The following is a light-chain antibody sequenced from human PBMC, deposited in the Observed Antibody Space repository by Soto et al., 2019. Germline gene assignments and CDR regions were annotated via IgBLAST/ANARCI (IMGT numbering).Light chain of an antibody. V-gene: IGKV1-5*01. J-gene: IGKJ5*01. Sequence: DIQMTQSPSTLSAFVGDRVTITCRASQSIGRWLAWYQQKPGKAPKLLIYDASTLESGVPSRFSGSGSGTEFTLTISSLQPEDFATYYCLQHKSYPITFGQGTRLEIK. CDR1: QSIGRW. CDR2: DAS. CDR3: LQHKSYPIT.